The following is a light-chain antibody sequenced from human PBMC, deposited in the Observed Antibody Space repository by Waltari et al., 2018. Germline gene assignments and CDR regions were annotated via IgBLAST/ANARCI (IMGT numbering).Light chain of an antibody. CDR2: CAS. CDR1: QSVLYSSNNKNY. CDR3: QQYYSTPQWT. V-gene: IGKV4-1*01. J-gene: IGKJ1*01. Sequence: DIVMTQSPDSLAVSLGERATINCKSSQSVLYSSNNKNYLAWYQQKPRHPPKLLIYCASTPESGVPDRFSGSESGTDFTLTISSLQAEDVAVYYCQQYYSTPQWTFGQGTKVEIK.